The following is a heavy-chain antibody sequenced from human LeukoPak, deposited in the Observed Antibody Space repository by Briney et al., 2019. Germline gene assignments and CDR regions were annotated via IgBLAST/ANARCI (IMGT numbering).Heavy chain of an antibody. D-gene: IGHD6-6*01. V-gene: IGHV3-21*01. J-gene: IGHJ5*02. Sequence: PGGSLRLSCAASGFNFSDYTMTWVRQAPGKGLEWVSSVSGKSDYIYYADSVKGRFTISRDNAKNSLYLQMNSLRAEDTAVYYCARVGYSSSSVGWFDPWGQGTLVTVSS. CDR1: GFNFSDYT. CDR3: ARVGYSSSSVGWFDP. CDR2: VSGKSDYI.